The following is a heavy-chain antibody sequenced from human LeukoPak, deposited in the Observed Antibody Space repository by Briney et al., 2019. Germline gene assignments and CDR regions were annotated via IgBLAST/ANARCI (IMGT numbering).Heavy chain of an antibody. CDR3: ARGTYYDSSGSMTD. V-gene: IGHV1-18*01. D-gene: IGHD3-22*01. CDR2: ISAYNGNT. Sequence: ASVKVSCKASGYTFTSYGISWVRQVPGQGLEWMGWISAYNGNTNYAQKLQGRVTMTTDTSTSTAYMELRSLRSDDTAVYYCARGTYYDSSGSMTDWGQGTLVTVSS. CDR1: GYTFTSYG. J-gene: IGHJ4*02.